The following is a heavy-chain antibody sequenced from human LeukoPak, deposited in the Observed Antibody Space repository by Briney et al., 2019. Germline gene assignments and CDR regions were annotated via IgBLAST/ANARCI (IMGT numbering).Heavy chain of an antibody. J-gene: IGHJ3*02. CDR1: LDSFSGYS. D-gene: IGHD2-2*01. CDR2: INSVGTK. Sequence: SETLSLTCAVYLDSFSGYSWSWIRQPPGKGLEWIGAINSVGTKNYNPSLKSRITISVDTSKNQFSLKLTSVTAADTAMYYCTRIGITGEYCSSSNCSSDAFDIWGQGTMVTVSS. CDR3: TRIGITGEYCSSSNCSSDAFDI. V-gene: IGHV4-34*01.